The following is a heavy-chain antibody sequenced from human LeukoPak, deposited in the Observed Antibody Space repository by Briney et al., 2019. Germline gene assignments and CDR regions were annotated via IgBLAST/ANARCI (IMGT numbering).Heavy chain of an antibody. CDR2: ISDDGSNK. CDR1: GFAFSSCV. CDR3: ARVDDLDAFDM. Sequence: GRSLRLSCAASGFAFSSCVMHWVRQAPGKGLEWVAVISDDGSNKYYADSVKGRFTISRDNSKNTLYLQMNSLRGEDTAVYYCARVDDLDAFDMWGQGTMVTVSS. V-gene: IGHV3-30*03. J-gene: IGHJ3*02. D-gene: IGHD2-2*03.